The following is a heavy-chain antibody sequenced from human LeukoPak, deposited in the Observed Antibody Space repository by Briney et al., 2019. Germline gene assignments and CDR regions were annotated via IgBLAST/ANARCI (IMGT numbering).Heavy chain of an antibody. Sequence: SETLSLTCNVSGGSISGTSFYWGWIREPPGKGLEWIGTSYKDGSTFYNPSLKSRVTISADTSKNRFSLKLTSVTAADRAVYYCARQYYYYYMDVWGKGTTVTVSS. CDR3: ARQYYYYYMDV. CDR1: GGSISGTSFY. CDR2: SYKDGST. V-gene: IGHV4-39*07. J-gene: IGHJ6*03.